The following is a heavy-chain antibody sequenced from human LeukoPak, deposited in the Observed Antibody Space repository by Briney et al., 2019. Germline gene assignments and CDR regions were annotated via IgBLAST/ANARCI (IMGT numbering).Heavy chain of an antibody. V-gene: IGHV4-38-2*02. CDR1: GYSISSGYY. Sequence: PSETLSLTCTVSGYSISSGYYWGWIRQPPGKGLEWIGSIYHSGSTYYNPSLKSRVTISIDTSKNQFSLKLSSVTAADTAVYYCAREAGYSSGWYSNYYYYYMDVWGKGTTVTISS. J-gene: IGHJ6*03. D-gene: IGHD6-19*01. CDR3: AREAGYSSGWYSNYYYYYMDV. CDR2: IYHSGST.